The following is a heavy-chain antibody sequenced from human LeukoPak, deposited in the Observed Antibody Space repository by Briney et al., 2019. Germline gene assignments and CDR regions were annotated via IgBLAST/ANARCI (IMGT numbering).Heavy chain of an antibody. Sequence: GGSLRLSCAASGFSVSNNYMSWVRQAPGKGLEWVSVIYSGGSTFYADSVKGRFTISRDNSKNTLYLQMNSLRAEDTAVYYCVRDSGSSYGYYFLHWGQGTLVTVSS. J-gene: IGHJ1*01. D-gene: IGHD1-26*01. CDR1: GFSVSNNY. CDR3: VRDSGSSYGYYFLH. V-gene: IGHV3-66*01. CDR2: IYSGGST.